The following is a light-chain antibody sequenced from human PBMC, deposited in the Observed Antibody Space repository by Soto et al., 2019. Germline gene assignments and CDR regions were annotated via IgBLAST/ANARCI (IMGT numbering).Light chain of an antibody. J-gene: IGKJ4*01. CDR2: GAS. CDR1: QSVSSSY. Sequence: PGERATLSCRASQSVSSSYVAWYQQKPGQSPRLLIYGASSRATGIPDRFTGSGSGTDFSLTISRLEPEDFAVYYCQQYASLPLTFGGGTKVVI. V-gene: IGKV3-20*01. CDR3: QQYASLPLT.